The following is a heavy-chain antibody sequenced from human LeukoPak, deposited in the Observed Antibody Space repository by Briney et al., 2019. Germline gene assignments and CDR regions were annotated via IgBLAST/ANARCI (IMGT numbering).Heavy chain of an antibody. CDR1: GGSISSGNYY. J-gene: IGHJ5*02. V-gene: IGHV4-61*02. CDR3: TGGAYGWGGHASWFDP. Sequence: SETLSLTCTVSGGSISSGNYYWSWIRQPAGKGLEWIGRIHTSGSTNYNPSLKSRVTISVDKSKNQLSLNLSSVTAADTAVYYCTGGAYGWGGHASWFDPWGQGTLVTV. CDR2: IHTSGST. D-gene: IGHD3-10*01.